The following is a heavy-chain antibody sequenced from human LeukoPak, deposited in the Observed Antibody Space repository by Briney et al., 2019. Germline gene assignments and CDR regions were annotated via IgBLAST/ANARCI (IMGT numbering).Heavy chain of an antibody. V-gene: IGHV4-39*01. CDR1: GGSISSSSYY. Sequence: SETLSLTCTVSGGSISSSSYYWGWIRQPPEKGLEWIGSIYYSGNTYHNPSLKSRVTISVDTSKKQFSLKLSSVTAADTAVYYCARGRRDDYNAFDYWGQGTLVTVSS. D-gene: IGHD5-24*01. J-gene: IGHJ4*02. CDR2: IYYSGNT. CDR3: ARGRRDDYNAFDY.